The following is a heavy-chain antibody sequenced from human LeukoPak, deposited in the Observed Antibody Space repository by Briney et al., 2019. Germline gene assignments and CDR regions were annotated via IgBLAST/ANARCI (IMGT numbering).Heavy chain of an antibody. Sequence: PGGSLRLSCAASGFTFSTYWMSWVRQAPGKGLEGVANIKQDGSEKYYVDSVKGRFTISRDNAKNSLYLQMNSLRSEDTAVYYCARGRPTNLGGIYWGQGTLVTVSS. CDR1: GFTFSTYW. CDR2: IKQDGSEK. CDR3: ARGRPTNLGGIY. V-gene: IGHV3-7*01. J-gene: IGHJ4*02. D-gene: IGHD7-27*01.